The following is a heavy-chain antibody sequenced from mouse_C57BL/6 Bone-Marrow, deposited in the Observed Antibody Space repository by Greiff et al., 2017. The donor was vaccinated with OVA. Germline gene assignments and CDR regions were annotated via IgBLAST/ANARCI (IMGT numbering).Heavy chain of an antibody. CDR2: IRSKSNNYAT. CDR1: GFSFNTYA. D-gene: IGHD2-5*01. J-gene: IGHJ4*01. V-gene: IGHV10-1*01. Sequence: EVQGVESGGGLVQPKGSLKLSCAASGFSFNTYAMNWVRQAPGKGLEWVARIRSKSNNYATYYADSVKDRFTISRDDSESMLYLQMNNLKTEDTAMYYCVRHRDSNYDAMDYWGQGTSVTVSS. CDR3: VRHRDSNYDAMDY.